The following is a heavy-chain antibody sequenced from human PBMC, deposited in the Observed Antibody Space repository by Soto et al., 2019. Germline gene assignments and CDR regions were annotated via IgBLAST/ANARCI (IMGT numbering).Heavy chain of an antibody. V-gene: IGHV3-23*01. CDR3: AKHLGSTETTSHSDY. CDR2: ISGGGGNT. J-gene: IGHJ4*02. D-gene: IGHD4-17*01. Sequence: EVQLLESGGGLVQPGGSLRLSCAASGITFSSHAMSWVRQAPGKGLEWVSAISGGGGNTYYAGSVKGRFTISRDNSKMTLYLQMNGLMVEDTAIYYCAKHLGSTETTSHSDYWGQGTLVTVSS. CDR1: GITFSSHA.